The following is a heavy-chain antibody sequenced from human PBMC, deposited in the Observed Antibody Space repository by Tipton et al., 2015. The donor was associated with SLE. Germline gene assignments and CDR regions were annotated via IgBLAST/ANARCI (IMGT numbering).Heavy chain of an antibody. V-gene: IGHV4-59*01. D-gene: IGHD2-21*01. Sequence: GLVKPSETLSLTCTVSGDSITSYYWNWIRQPPGKGLEWIGYIYYNGHTNYSPSLKSRVTLSVDTSKNQFSLTLSSVTAADTAVYYCAREGDSSANFYYYGVNVWGQGTTVTVSS. CDR2: IYYNGHT. CDR1: GDSITSYY. J-gene: IGHJ6*02. CDR3: AREGDSSANFYYYGVNV.